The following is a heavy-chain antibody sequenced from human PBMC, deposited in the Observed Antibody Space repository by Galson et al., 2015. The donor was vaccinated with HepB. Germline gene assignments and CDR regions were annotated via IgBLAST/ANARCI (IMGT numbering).Heavy chain of an antibody. CDR1: GGSISGYY. Sequence: ETLSLTCTVSGGSISGYYWSWIRQPAGKGLEWIGRIHTSGSNNYNPSLKSRVTMSVDPSKNQFSLRLSSVTAAYTAVYYCAREGDFWSGYPYYYYYYRDVWDKGTTVTVSS. D-gene: IGHD3-3*01. CDR2: IHTSGSN. J-gene: IGHJ6*03. CDR3: AREGDFWSGYPYYYYYYRDV. V-gene: IGHV4-4*07.